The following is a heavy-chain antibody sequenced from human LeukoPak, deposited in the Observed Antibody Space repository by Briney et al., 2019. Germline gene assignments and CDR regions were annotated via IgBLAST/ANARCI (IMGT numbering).Heavy chain of an antibody. CDR2: ITIRGLST. J-gene: IGHJ6*03. CDR3: AKGQFTPYSYMDV. CDR1: GFSFSSYA. D-gene: IGHD5-24*01. Sequence: GGSLRLSCAASGFSFSSYAMTWVRQVPGKGLEWVSTITIRGLSTYYADSVKGRFTISRDNSKNTLYLQMNSLRPEDTAVYFWAKGQFTPYSYMDVWGKGTTVTVSS. V-gene: IGHV3-23*01.